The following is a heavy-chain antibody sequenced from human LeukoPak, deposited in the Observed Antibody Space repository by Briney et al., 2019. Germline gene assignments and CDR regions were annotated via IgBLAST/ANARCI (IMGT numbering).Heavy chain of an antibody. J-gene: IGHJ4*02. V-gene: IGHV3-23*01. D-gene: IGHD4-23*01. Sequence: GGSLRLSCAASGFTFNNYAMTWVRQAPGKGLEWVSAISGSGGSTYYADSVKGRFTISRDNSKNTLYLQMNSLRAEDTAVYYCAKDSYGGNPYYFDYWGQGTLVTVSS. CDR2: ISGSGGST. CDR1: GFTFNNYA. CDR3: AKDSYGGNPYYFDY.